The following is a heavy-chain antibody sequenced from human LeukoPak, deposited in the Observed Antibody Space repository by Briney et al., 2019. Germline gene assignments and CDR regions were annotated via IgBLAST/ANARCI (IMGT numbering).Heavy chain of an antibody. CDR1: GYNFTNYW. Sequence: GESLKISCKGSGYNFTNYWIGWVRQMPGKGLEWMGIIYPGDSDTRYSPSFQGQVTISADRSISTAYLQWSSLKASDTAMYYCARLGSSSKYYYYYMDVWGKGTTVTVSS. V-gene: IGHV5-51*01. D-gene: IGHD6-6*01. J-gene: IGHJ6*03. CDR2: IYPGDSDT. CDR3: ARLGSSSKYYYYYMDV.